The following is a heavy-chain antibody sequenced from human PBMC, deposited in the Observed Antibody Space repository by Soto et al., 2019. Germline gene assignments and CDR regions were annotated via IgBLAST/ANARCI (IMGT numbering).Heavy chain of an antibody. Sequence: QVQLQESGPGLVKPSETLSLTCTVSGGSISSYYWSWIRQPPGKGLEWIGYIYYSGSTNYNPSLKSRVTISVDTSKNQFSLKLSSVTAADTAVYYCARGPPPDNSSSWYNVWFDPWGQGTLVTVSS. D-gene: IGHD6-13*01. J-gene: IGHJ5*02. CDR3: ARGPPPDNSSSWYNVWFDP. CDR1: GGSISSYY. V-gene: IGHV4-59*01. CDR2: IYYSGST.